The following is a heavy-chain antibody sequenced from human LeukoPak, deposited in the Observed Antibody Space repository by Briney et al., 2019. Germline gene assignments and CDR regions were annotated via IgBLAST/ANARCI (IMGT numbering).Heavy chain of an antibody. D-gene: IGHD2-2*01. V-gene: IGHV1-69*04. Sequence: SVKVSCKASGGTFSSYAISWVRQAPGQGLEWMGRIIPILGIANYAQKFQGRVTITADKSTSTAYMELSSLRSEDTAVYYCARGTQYCSSTSCFYYMDVWGKGTTVTVSS. CDR1: GGTFSSYA. J-gene: IGHJ6*03. CDR2: IIPILGIA. CDR3: ARGTQYCSSTSCFYYMDV.